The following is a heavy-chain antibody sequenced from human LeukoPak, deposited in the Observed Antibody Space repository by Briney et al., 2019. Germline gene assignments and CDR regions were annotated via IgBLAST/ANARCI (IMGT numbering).Heavy chain of an antibody. Sequence: ASVKVSCKASGYTFTSYYMHWVRQAPGQGLEWMGIINPSGGSTSYAQKFQGRVTMTRDMSTSTVYMELSSLRSEDTAVYYCARVEYGAAGRGGPFGPWGQGTLVTVSS. CDR1: GYTFTSYY. V-gene: IGHV1-46*01. D-gene: IGHD6-13*01. CDR2: INPSGGST. CDR3: ARVEYGAAGRGGPFGP. J-gene: IGHJ5*02.